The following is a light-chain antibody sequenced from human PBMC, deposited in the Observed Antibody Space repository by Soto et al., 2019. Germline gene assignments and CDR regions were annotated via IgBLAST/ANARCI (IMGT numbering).Light chain of an antibody. CDR1: GSNIEKNS. J-gene: IGLJ3*02. CDR3: GTWDNSLSAWV. CDR2: DND. V-gene: IGLV1-51*01. Sequence: QSVLTQPPSVSAAPGQKVTLSCSGSGSNIEKNSVSWYQQVPGTAPKLVIHDNDQRPSEIPDRFFGSKSGTSATLGIIGLQTGDEADCYCGTWDNSLSAWVFGGGTKLTVL.